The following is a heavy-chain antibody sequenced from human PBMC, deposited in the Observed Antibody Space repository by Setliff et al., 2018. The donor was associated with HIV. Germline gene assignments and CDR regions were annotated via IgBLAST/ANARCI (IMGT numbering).Heavy chain of an antibody. V-gene: IGHV5-51*01. D-gene: IGHD6-19*01. CDR1: GYIFSSYW. CDR2: FHPGDFDT. J-gene: IGHJ4*02. CDR3: ARHFSVAGDAFDI. Sequence: GESLKISCKGSGYIFSSYWIAWVRQMPGKGLEWMGIFHPGDFDTKYSPSFEGQVTMSGEKSISTAYLQWSSLKASDTAIYYCARHFSVAGDAFDIWGQGTLVTVSS.